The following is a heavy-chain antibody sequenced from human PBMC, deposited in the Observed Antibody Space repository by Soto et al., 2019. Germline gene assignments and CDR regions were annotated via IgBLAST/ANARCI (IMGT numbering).Heavy chain of an antibody. CDR3: ARLLSEPPDCSGGSCYWNWFDP. Sequence: SETLSLTCTVSGGSISSSSYYWGWTRQPPGKGLEWIGSIYYSGSTYYNPSLKSRVTISVDTSKNQFSLKLSSVTAADTAVYYCARLLSEPPDCSGGSCYWNWFDPWGQGTLVTVSS. D-gene: IGHD2-15*01. CDR2: IYYSGST. CDR1: GGSISSSSYY. J-gene: IGHJ5*02. V-gene: IGHV4-39*01.